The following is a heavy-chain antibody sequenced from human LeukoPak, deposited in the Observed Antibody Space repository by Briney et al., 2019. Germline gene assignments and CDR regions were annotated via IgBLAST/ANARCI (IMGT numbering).Heavy chain of an antibody. Sequence: ASETLSLTCAVYGGSFSGYYWSWIRQPPGKGLEWIGEINHSGSTNYNPSLKSRVTISVDTSENQFSLKLSSVTAADTAVYYCARTMSGAFDIWGQGTMVTVSS. CDR2: INHSGST. J-gene: IGHJ3*02. CDR1: GGSFSGYY. V-gene: IGHV4-34*01. D-gene: IGHD3-3*01. CDR3: ARTMSGAFDI.